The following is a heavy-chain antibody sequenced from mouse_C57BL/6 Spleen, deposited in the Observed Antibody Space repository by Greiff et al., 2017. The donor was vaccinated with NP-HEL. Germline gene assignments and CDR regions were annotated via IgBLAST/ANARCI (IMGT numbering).Heavy chain of an antibody. V-gene: IGHV1-54*01. J-gene: IGHJ2*01. CDR1: GYAFTNYL. Sequence: VQLQQSGAELVRPGTSVKVSCKASGYAFTNYLIEWVKQRPGQGLEWIGVINPGSGGTNYNEKFKGKATLTADKSSSTAYMQLSSLTSEDSAVYFCARGGPRFDYWGQGTTLTVSS. CDR3: ARGGPRFDY. CDR2: INPGSGGT. D-gene: IGHD3-3*01.